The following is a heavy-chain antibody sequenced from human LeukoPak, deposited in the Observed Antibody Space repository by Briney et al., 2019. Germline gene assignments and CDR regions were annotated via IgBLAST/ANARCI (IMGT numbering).Heavy chain of an antibody. CDR1: GYSISSGYY. J-gene: IGHJ3*02. V-gene: IGHV4-38-2*01. Sequence: ASETLSLTCAVSGYSISSGYYWGWIRQPPGKGLEWIGSTYHSGSTYYNPSLKSRVTISVDTSKNQFSLKLSSVTAADTAVYYCARYPEAFDIWGQGTMVTVSS. CDR3: ARYPEAFDI. CDR2: TYHSGST.